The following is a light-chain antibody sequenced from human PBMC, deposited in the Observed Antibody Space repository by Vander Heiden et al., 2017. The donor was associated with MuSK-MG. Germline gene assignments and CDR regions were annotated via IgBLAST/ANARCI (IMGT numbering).Light chain of an antibody. CDR2: GAS. CDR3: QHYSTSST. Sequence: EVVFTPPPSPLSLSPGERVTLSCRASQSVIGSYLGWYQQKPGQAPRLLIYGASSSANGIPDRFSGSGYATDFTLTSNSRETEDFAVYYGQHYSTSSTFGQGTKVEIE. J-gene: IGKJ2*01. CDR1: QSVIGSY. V-gene: IGKV3-20*01.